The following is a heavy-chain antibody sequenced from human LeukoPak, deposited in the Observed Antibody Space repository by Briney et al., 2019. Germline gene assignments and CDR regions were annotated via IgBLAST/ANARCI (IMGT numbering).Heavy chain of an antibody. CDR3: ARGPVTRFEI. V-gene: IGHV3-53*01. CDR2: IYSGGTT. J-gene: IGHJ3*02. D-gene: IGHD4-17*01. CDR1: GFIVSSNN. Sequence: GGSLRLSCAASGFIVSSNNMSWVRRAPGKGLEWVSVIYSGGTTYYADSVKGRFTISRDNSNNTLYLQMNSLRAEDTAVYYCARGPVTRFEIWGQGTMVTVSS.